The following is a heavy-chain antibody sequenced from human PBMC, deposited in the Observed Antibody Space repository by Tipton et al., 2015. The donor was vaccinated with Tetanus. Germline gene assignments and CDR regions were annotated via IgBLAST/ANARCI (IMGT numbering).Heavy chain of an antibody. Sequence: TLSLTCTVSGGSISTYDWNWIRQPAGKGLEWIGRIYRSGSTYWNPSPKSRVTMSVDTSKNQFSLKLSSVTAADTAVYYCAADIATGANRWFDPWGQGTLVTASS. CDR2: IYRSGST. CDR1: GGSISTYD. J-gene: IGHJ5*02. CDR3: AADIATGANRWFDP. D-gene: IGHD4/OR15-4a*01. V-gene: IGHV4-4*07.